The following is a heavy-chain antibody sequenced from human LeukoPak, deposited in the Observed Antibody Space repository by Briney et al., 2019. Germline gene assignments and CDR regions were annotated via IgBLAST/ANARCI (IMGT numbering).Heavy chain of an antibody. V-gene: IGHV3-23*01. CDR2: ISGSGGST. CDR3: AKWVVVVPAALLDY. CDR1: GSTFSSYA. J-gene: IGHJ4*02. Sequence: GGSLRLSCAASGSTFSSYAMSWVRQAPGKGLEWVSAISGSGGSTYYADSVKGRFTISRDNSKNTLYLQMNSLRAEDTAVYYCAKWVVVVPAALLDYWGQGTLVTVSS. D-gene: IGHD2-2*01.